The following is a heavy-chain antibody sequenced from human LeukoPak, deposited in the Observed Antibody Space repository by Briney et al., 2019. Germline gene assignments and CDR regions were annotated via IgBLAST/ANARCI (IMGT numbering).Heavy chain of an antibody. CDR3: ARDQYSSGWYTDY. CDR2: IYSGGST. V-gene: IGHV3-53*01. Sequence: PGGSLRLSCAASGFTFSNYAMSWVRQAPGKGLEWVSVIYSGGSTYYADSVKGRFTISRDNSKNTLYLQMNSLRAEDTAVYYCARDQYSSGWYTDYWGQGTLVTVSS. CDR1: GFTFSNYA. D-gene: IGHD6-19*01. J-gene: IGHJ4*02.